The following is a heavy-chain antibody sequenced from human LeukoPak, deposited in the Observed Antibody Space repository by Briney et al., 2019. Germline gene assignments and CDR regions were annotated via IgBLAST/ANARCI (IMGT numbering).Heavy chain of an antibody. CDR2: INPNSGGT. J-gene: IGHJ4*02. D-gene: IGHD6-13*01. CDR3: ANGRAAAGTFFDY. V-gene: IGHV1-2*02. Sequence: ASVKVSCKVSGYTLTELSMHWVRQAPGKGLEWMGWINPNSGGTNYAQKFQGRVTMTRDTSISTAYMELSRLRSDDTAVYYCANGRAAAGTFFDYWGQGTLVTVSS. CDR1: GYTLTELS.